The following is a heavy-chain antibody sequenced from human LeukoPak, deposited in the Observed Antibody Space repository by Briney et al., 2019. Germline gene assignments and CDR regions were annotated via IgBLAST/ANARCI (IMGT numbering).Heavy chain of an antibody. D-gene: IGHD5-24*01. Sequence: SETLSLTCTVSVGSMSSYYWSWIRPPPWKGLEWIGYIYYSGSNKYNPPLKSRVTISVAATKNQFSLKLSSVTAAETAVYYCARGARAGYNLEPFDYWGQGTLVTVSS. V-gene: IGHV4-59*08. J-gene: IGHJ4*02. CDR3: ARGARAGYNLEPFDY. CDR1: VGSMSSYY. CDR2: IYYSGSN.